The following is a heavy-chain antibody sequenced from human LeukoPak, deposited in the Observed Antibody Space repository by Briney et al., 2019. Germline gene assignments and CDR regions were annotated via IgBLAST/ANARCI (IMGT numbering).Heavy chain of an antibody. CDR2: ISGSDSGT. CDR1: GFTFNTYG. Sequence: GGSLRLSCAASGFTFNTYGMSWVRQAPGKGLEWVSGISGSDSGTYYADSVKGRFTISRDNSKSTLYLQMNSLRAEDTAVYFCAKGRIQLWLGYFDYWGQGTLVTVSS. J-gene: IGHJ4*02. CDR3: AKGRIQLWLGYFDY. D-gene: IGHD5-18*01. V-gene: IGHV3-23*01.